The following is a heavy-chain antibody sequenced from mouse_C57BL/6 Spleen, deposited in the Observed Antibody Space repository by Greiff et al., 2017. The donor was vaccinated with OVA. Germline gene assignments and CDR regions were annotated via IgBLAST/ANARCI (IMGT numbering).Heavy chain of an antibody. CDR1: GYTFTGYW. CDR3: ARRGIFYYYGSSYDYFDY. Sequence: VKLVESGAELMKPGASVKLSCKATGYTFTGYWIEWVKQRPGHGLEWIGEILPGSGSTNYNEKFKGKATFTADTSSNTAYMQLSSLTTEDSAIYYCARRGIFYYYGSSYDYFDYWGQGTTLTVSS. D-gene: IGHD1-1*01. CDR2: ILPGSGST. J-gene: IGHJ2*01. V-gene: IGHV1-9*01.